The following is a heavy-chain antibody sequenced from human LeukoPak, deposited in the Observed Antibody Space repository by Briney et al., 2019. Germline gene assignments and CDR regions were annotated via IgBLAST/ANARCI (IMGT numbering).Heavy chain of an antibody. D-gene: IGHD4-11*01. CDR1: GGSISSSSYY. CDR2: IYYSGST. V-gene: IGHV4-39*07. J-gene: IGHJ2*01. Sequence: SETLSLTCTVSGGSISSSSYYWGWIRQPPGKGLEWIGSIYYSGSTYYNPSLKSRVTISVDTSKNQFSLKLSSVTTADTAVYFCARDGHDYSLLYFDLWGRGTLVTVSS. CDR3: ARDGHDYSLLYFDL.